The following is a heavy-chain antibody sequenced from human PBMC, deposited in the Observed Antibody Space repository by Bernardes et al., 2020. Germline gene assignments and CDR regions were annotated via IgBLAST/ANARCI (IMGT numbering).Heavy chain of an antibody. Sequence: GGSLRLSCAASGFTFSSSAMRWVRQAPGKGLELVSAISGSGGSTYYADSVKGRFTISRDNSKNTLYLQMNSLRAEDTAVYYCAKGYCSSTSCDRFDYWGQGTLVTVSS. V-gene: IGHV3-23*01. D-gene: IGHD2-2*01. CDR3: AKGYCSSTSCDRFDY. CDR2: ISGSGGST. J-gene: IGHJ4*02. CDR1: GFTFSSSA.